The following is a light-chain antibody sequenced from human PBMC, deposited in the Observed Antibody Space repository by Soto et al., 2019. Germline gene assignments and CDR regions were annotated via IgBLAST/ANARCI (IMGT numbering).Light chain of an antibody. CDR2: EVS. J-gene: IGLJ2*01. CDR1: NSDVGGYNY. V-gene: IGLV2-8*01. CDR3: SSYAGSSSLL. Sequence: QLVLTQPPSASGSPGQSVTISCTGTNSDVGGYNYVSWYQQHPGKAPNLMIYEVSKRPSGVPDRFSGSKSGNTASLTVSGLQAEDEGEYYCSSYAGSSSLLFGGGTKLTVL.